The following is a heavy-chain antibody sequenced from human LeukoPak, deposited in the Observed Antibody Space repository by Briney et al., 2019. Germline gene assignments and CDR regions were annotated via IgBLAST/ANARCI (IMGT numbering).Heavy chain of an antibody. CDR2: ISSSSSYT. CDR1: GFTFSDYY. CDR3: ARDQYSGHWYYALDI. D-gene: IGHD6-19*01. V-gene: IGHV3-11*06. Sequence: PGGSLRLSCAASGFTFSDYYMTWVRQAPGKGLEWVSYISSSSSYTIYADSVKGRFTISRDNAKNSLYLQMNSLRDEDTAVYYCARDQYSGHWYYALDIWGQGTMVTVSS. J-gene: IGHJ3*02.